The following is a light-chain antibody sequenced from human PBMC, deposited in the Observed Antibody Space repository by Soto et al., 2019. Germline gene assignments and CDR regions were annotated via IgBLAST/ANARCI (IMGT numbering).Light chain of an antibody. V-gene: IGKV3-11*01. Sequence: EIVLTQSPATLSLSPGERATLSCRASQSVSSYLAWYQQKPGQAPRLLIYDASNRATGIPPRFSGSGDGTDFTLTISSLEPEDFAVYYCQQRSNWLWTFGQGTKVEIK. CDR1: QSVSSY. J-gene: IGKJ1*01. CDR3: QQRSNWLWT. CDR2: DAS.